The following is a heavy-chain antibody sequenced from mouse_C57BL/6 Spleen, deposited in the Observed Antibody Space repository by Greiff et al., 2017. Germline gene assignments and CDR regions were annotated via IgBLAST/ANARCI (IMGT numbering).Heavy chain of an antibody. D-gene: IGHD1-1*01. Sequence: QVQLQQSGAELVKPGASVKLSCKASGYTFTEYTINWVKQRSGQGLEWIGWFYPGSGSIKYNEKFKDKATLTADKSSSTVYMELSRLTSEDSAVYFCARHEGPHYYGSSYFDYWGQGTTLTVSS. J-gene: IGHJ2*01. CDR1: GYTFTEYT. V-gene: IGHV1-62-2*01. CDR2: FYPGSGSI. CDR3: ARHEGPHYYGSSYFDY.